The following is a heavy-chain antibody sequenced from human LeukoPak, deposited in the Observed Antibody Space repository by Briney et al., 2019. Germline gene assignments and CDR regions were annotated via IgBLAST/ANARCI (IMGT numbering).Heavy chain of an antibody. J-gene: IGHJ4*02. CDR1: GASVSSGGYY. Sequence: PSETLSLTCTVSGASVSSGGYYWSWIRQPPGKGLEWIGYIHYSGSTNFNPSLKSRVTISVDTSKNQFSLKVSSVTAADTAVYYCARRGGSGRSFDYWGQGTLVTVSS. CDR2: IHYSGST. CDR3: ARRGGSGRSFDY. V-gene: IGHV4-61*08. D-gene: IGHD3-10*01.